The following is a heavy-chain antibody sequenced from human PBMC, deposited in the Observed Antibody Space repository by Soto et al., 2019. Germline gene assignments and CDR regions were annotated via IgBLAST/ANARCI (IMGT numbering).Heavy chain of an antibody. J-gene: IGHJ4*02. D-gene: IGHD2-15*01. V-gene: IGHV4-59*01. Sequence: PSETLSLTCTVSGGSISSYYWSWIRQPPGKGLEWIGYIYYSGSTNYNPSLKSRVTISVDTSKNQFSLKLSSVTAADTAVYYCARDCFGCRGSSGYWGQGTLVTVSS. CDR2: IYYSGST. CDR3: ARDCFGCRGSSGY. CDR1: GGSISSYY.